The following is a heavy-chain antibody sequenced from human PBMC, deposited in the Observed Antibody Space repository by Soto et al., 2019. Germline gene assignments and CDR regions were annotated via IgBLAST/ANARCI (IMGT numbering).Heavy chain of an antibody. D-gene: IGHD1-1*01. CDR1: GGTFSSYA. V-gene: IGHV1-69*13. CDR3: ATLQGMGSTSYYYYGMDV. J-gene: IGHJ6*02. CDR2: IIPIFGTA. Sequence: SVKVSCKASGGTFSSYAISWVRQAPGQGLEWMGGIIPIFGTANYAQKFQGRVTITADESTSTAYMELSSLRSEDTAVYYCATLQGMGSTSYYYYGMDVWGQGTTVTLSS.